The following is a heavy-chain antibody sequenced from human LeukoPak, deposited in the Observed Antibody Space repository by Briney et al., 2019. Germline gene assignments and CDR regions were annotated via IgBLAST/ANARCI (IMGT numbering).Heavy chain of an antibody. V-gene: IGHV3-21*01. CDR2: INSNSNYI. D-gene: IGHD3-10*01. Sequence: PGGSLRLSCAASGFIFSYYSMNWVRQAPGKGLEWVSSINSNSNYISYADSVKGRFTISRDNAKNSLYLQMTSLRAEDTAVYYCARSEFEAFDMWGQGTMVTVSS. J-gene: IGHJ3*02. CDR3: ARSEFEAFDM. CDR1: GFIFSYYS.